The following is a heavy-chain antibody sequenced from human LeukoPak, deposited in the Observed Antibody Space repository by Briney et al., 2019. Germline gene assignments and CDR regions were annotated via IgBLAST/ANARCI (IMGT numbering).Heavy chain of an antibody. D-gene: IGHD3-16*02. CDR1: GFTFSTYG. J-gene: IGHJ3*02. V-gene: IGHV3-23*01. CDR3: AKYRGTSLCDAFDI. Sequence: TGGSLRLSCAASGFTFSTYGMSWVCHAPRKGLGWVSVISGSGGGTYYADSVKGRFTISRDNSKNTQYLQMISLRAEDTAIYYCAKYRGTSLCDAFDIGDRGTMITVSS. CDR2: ISGSGGGT.